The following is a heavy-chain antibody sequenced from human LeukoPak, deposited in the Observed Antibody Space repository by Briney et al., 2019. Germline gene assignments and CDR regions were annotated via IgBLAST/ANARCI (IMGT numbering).Heavy chain of an antibody. CDR2: ISSSGSTI. CDR3: ARVLGSSGYYVYYYYGMDV. D-gene: IGHD3-22*01. J-gene: IGHJ6*02. Sequence: GGSLRLSCAASGFTFSDYYMSWIRQAPGKGLEWVSYISSSGSTIYYADSVKGRFTISRDNAKNSLYLQMNSLRAEDTAVYYCARVLGSSGYYVYYYYGMDVWGQGTTVTVSS. CDR1: GFTFSDYY. V-gene: IGHV3-11*01.